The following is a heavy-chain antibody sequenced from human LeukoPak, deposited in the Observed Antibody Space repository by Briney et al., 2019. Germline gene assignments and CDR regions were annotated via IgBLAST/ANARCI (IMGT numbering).Heavy chain of an antibody. Sequence: GGSLRLSCAVSGFSFSSYGMQWVRQAPGKGPEWVAFIRYDGSNKYYADSVKGRFTISRDNSKNTLYLQMNSLRAEDTAVYYCAKDRFTVVVPAAGDYWGQGTLVTVSS. CDR2: IRYDGSNK. D-gene: IGHD2-2*01. J-gene: IGHJ4*02. V-gene: IGHV3-30*02. CDR3: AKDRFTVVVPAAGDY. CDR1: GFSFSSYG.